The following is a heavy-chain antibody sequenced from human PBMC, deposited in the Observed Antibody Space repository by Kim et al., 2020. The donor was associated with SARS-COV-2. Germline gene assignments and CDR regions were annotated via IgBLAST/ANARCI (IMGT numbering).Heavy chain of an antibody. CDR3: ARDKWFSHECVSYGYYGMGV. D-gene: IGHD3-22*01. CDR1: GFTFSTFV. Sequence: GGSLRLSCAASGFTFSTFVMHWVRQAPGKGLEWVALISNDGSNEYYEDSVKGRFTISRDNFKNMLYLQMSSLTAEDTAVYFCARDKWFSHECVSYGYYGMGVWGQGTTVTVSS. J-gene: IGHJ6*02. V-gene: IGHV3-30*03. CDR2: ISNDGSNE.